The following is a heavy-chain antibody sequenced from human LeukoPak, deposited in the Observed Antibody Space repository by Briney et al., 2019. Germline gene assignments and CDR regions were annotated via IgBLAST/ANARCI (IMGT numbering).Heavy chain of an antibody. CDR3: ARVLRRDILTGYYPRYYYYGMDV. Sequence: GASVKVSCKASGYTFTSHGISWARQAPGQGLEWMGWISAYNGNTNYAQKLQGRVTMTTDTSTSTAYMELRSLRSDDTAVYYCARVLRRDILTGYYPRYYYYGMDVWGQGTTVTVSS. J-gene: IGHJ6*02. CDR2: ISAYNGNT. CDR1: GYTFTSHG. V-gene: IGHV1-18*01. D-gene: IGHD3-9*01.